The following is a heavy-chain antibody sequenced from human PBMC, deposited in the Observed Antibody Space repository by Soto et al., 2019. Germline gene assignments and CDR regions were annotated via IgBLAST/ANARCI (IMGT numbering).Heavy chain of an antibody. CDR2: ISYDGSNK. Sequence: QVQLVESGGGVVQPGRSLRLSCAASGFTFSSYGMHWVRQAPGKGLEWVAVISYDGSNKYYADSVKGRFTISRDNSKNTLYLQMNSLRAEDTAVYYCAKHIDYWGQGNLVTVSS. CDR3: AKHIDY. J-gene: IGHJ4*02. CDR1: GFTFSSYG. V-gene: IGHV3-30*18.